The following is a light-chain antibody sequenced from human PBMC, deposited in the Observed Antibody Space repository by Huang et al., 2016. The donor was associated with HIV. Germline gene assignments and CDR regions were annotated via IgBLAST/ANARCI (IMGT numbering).Light chain of an antibody. Sequence: DIQMTQSPSSLSASVGDRVTITCRASQGISNSLAWYQQKPGKVPQLLIYAASTLQSGVPARFSGSGAGTDFTLTISSLQREDVATYYCQKYNSVPFTFGPGTKVDIK. CDR2: AAS. J-gene: IGKJ3*01. V-gene: IGKV1-27*01. CDR1: QGISNS. CDR3: QKYNSVPFT.